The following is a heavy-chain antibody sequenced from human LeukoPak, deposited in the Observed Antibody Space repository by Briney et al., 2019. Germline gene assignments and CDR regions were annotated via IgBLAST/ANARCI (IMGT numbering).Heavy chain of an antibody. Sequence: SETLSLTCTVSGGSISSSSYYWGWIRQPPGKGLKLIGSIYYSGSTYYIPSIKTRVTISVDTSKNQFSLKLISVTTADTAVYYCARSIAAPRLKLDFDYWGQGTLVTVSS. D-gene: IGHD6-13*01. J-gene: IGHJ4*02. CDR1: GGSISSSSYY. CDR3: ARSIAAPRLKLDFDY. CDR2: IYYSGST. V-gene: IGHV4-39*01.